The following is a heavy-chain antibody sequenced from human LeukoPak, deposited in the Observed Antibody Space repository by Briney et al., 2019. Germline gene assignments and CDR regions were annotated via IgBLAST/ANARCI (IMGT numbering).Heavy chain of an antibody. V-gene: IGHV3-23*01. Sequence: GGSLRLSCAASGFTFSSYAMTWVRQAPGKGLEWVSAISDGGGSTYYADSVKGGFTISRDNSKNTLYLQMNSLRAEDTAIYYCAKDGTRSSGWYYFNFWGQGTLVTVSS. CDR2: ISDGGGST. CDR3: AKDGTRSSGWYYFNF. CDR1: GFTFSSYA. J-gene: IGHJ4*02. D-gene: IGHD6-19*01.